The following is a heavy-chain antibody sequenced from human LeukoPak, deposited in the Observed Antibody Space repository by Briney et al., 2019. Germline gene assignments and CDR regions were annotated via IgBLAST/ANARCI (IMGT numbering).Heavy chain of an antibody. CDR3: AKDYCSGGSCYNGKYYFDY. V-gene: IGHV3-9*01. Sequence: PGGFLRLSCAASGFTFDDYAMHWVRQAPGKGLEWVSGISWNSGSIGYADSVKGRFTISRDNAKNSLYLQMNSLRAEDTALYYCAKDYCSGGSCYNGKYYFDYWGQGTLVTVSS. CDR2: ISWNSGSI. J-gene: IGHJ4*02. D-gene: IGHD2-15*01. CDR1: GFTFDDYA.